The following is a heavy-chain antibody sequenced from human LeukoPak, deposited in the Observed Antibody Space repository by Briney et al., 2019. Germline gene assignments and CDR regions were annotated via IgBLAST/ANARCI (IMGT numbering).Heavy chain of an antibody. J-gene: IGHJ6*02. Sequence: SETLSLTCAVYGGSFSGYYWSWIRQPPGKGLEWIGEIYHSGSTNYNPSLKSRVTISVDTSKNQFSLKLSSVTAADTAVYYCARAPPTPTDIVVVPADRPYYYYGMDVWGQGTTVTVSS. D-gene: IGHD2-2*01. CDR1: GGSFSGYY. CDR3: ARAPPTPTDIVVVPADRPYYYYGMDV. CDR2: IYHSGST. V-gene: IGHV4-34*01.